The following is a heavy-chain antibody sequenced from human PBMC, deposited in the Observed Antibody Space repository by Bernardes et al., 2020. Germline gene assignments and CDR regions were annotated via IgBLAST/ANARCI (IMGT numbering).Heavy chain of an antibody. CDR1: GFTFSSYA. V-gene: IGHV3-23*01. J-gene: IGHJ6*03. CDR2: ISGSGGST. D-gene: IGHD3-3*02. Sequence: GGSLRLSCAASGFTFSSYAMSWVRQAPGKGLEWVSAISGSGGSTYYADSVKGRFTISRDNSKNTLYLQMNSLRAEDTAVYYCANVARIFGVVIPSSYYYYMDVWGKGTTVTVSS. CDR3: ANVARIFGVVIPSSYYYYMDV.